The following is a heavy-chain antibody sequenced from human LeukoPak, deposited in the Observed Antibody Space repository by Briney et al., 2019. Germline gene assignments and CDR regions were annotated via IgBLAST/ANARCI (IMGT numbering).Heavy chain of an antibody. V-gene: IGHV1-2*02. CDR1: GYTFTGYY. CDR2: INPNSGGT. J-gene: IGHJ4*02. CDR3: ARVRGGRYFDWLLSVLDY. Sequence: ASVKVSCKASGYTFTGYYMHWVRQAPGQGLEWMGWINPNSGGTNYAQKFQGRVTMTRDTSISTAYMELSRLRSDDTAVYYCARVRGGRYFDWLLSVLDYWGQGTLVTVSS. D-gene: IGHD3-9*01.